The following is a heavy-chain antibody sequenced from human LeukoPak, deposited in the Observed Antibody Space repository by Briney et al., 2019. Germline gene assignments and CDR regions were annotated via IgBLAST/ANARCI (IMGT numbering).Heavy chain of an antibody. CDR2: IRYDGSNK. D-gene: IGHD2-8*01. CDR3: AKVKVVGYSTFDY. Sequence: GGSLRLSCAASGFTFSSYGMHWVRQAPGKGLEWVAFIRYDGSNKYYADSVKGRFTISRDNSKNTLYLQMSSLRAEDTAVYYCAKVKVVGYSTFDYWGQGALATVSS. V-gene: IGHV3-30*02. CDR1: GFTFSSYG. J-gene: IGHJ4*02.